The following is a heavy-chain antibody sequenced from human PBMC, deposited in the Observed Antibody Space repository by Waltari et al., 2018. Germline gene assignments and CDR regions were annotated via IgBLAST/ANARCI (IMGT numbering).Heavy chain of an antibody. J-gene: IGHJ6*02. Sequence: QVQLQQWGAGLLKPSETLSLTCAVYGGSFSGYYWSWIRQPPGKGLEWIGEINHSGSTKYNPYLKSRVTISVDTSKNQFSLKLSSVTAADTAVYYCARGRNVYDSSDYYLSTYYYYYGMDVWGQGTTVTVSS. V-gene: IGHV4-34*01. CDR2: INHSGST. CDR1: GGSFSGYY. D-gene: IGHD3-22*01. CDR3: ARGRNVYDSSDYYLSTYYYYYGMDV.